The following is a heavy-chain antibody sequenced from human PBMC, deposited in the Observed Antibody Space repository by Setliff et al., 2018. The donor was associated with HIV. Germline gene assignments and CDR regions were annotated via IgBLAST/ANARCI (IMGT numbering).Heavy chain of an antibody. D-gene: IGHD6-19*01. CDR1: GYTFTDYY. CDR2: INPNNGDT. Sequence: GASVKVSCKASGYTFTDYYMHWVRQAPGQGLEWMAWINPNNGDTNFAQKFQDRVTVTRDTSISTAYMDLRNLRSEDTAVYYCARNQGDSSGWYAGDYWGHGTLVTVSS. CDR3: ARNQGDSSGWYAGDY. J-gene: IGHJ4*01. V-gene: IGHV1-2*02.